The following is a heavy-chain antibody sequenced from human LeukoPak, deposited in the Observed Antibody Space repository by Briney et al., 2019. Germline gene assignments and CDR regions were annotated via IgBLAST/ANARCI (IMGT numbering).Heavy chain of an antibody. V-gene: IGHV4-61*01. CDR3: ARDRGQWLVPFDY. D-gene: IGHD6-19*01. Sequence: PSETLSFTCTVSGGSVSSGSYYWSWIRQPPGKGLEWIGYIYYSGSTNYNPSLKSRVTISVDTSKNQFSLKLSSVTAADTAVYYCARDRGQWLVPFDYWGQGTLVTVSS. CDR1: GGSVSSGSYY. CDR2: IYYSGST. J-gene: IGHJ4*02.